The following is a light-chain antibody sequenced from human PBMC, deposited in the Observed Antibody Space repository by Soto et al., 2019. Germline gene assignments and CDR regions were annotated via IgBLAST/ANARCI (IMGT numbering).Light chain of an antibody. V-gene: IGKV3-20*01. CDR3: QQYGSPPPFT. CDR2: GAS. Sequence: EIVLTQSPGTLSLSPGERATLSCRASQSVSSSYLAWYQQKPCQSPRLLIYGASSRATGIPDRFSGSGSGTYFNLHISRREPEDFVVYYCQQYGSPPPFTFGPGNKLDIK. J-gene: IGKJ3*01. CDR1: QSVSSSY.